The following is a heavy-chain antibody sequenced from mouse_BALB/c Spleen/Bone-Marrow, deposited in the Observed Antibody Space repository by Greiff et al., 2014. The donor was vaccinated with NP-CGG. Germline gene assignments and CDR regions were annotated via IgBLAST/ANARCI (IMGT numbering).Heavy chain of an antibody. CDR2: INPSSGYT. Sequence: QVQLQQSGAELARPGASVKMSCKASGYTFTSYTMHWVKQRPGQGLEWIGYINPSSGYTNYNQKFKDKATLTADKSSSTAYMQLSSLTSEEAAVYYCALANWDIWGPFDYWGEGTLVTVSA. J-gene: IGHJ3*01. CDR3: ALANWDIWGPFDY. V-gene: IGHV1-4*01. CDR1: GYTFTSYT. D-gene: IGHD4-1*01.